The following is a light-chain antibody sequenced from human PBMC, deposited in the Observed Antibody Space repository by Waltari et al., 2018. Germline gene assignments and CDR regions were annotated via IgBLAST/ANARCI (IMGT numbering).Light chain of an antibody. J-gene: IGKJ4*01. Sequence: AIRITQSPSSLSASTGDRVTITCRASPVISSYLAWYQQKPGKAPKLLIYAASTLQSGVPSRFSGSGSGTDFTLTISCLQSEDFATYYCQQYYSYPLTFGGGTKVEIK. V-gene: IGKV1-8*01. CDR2: AAS. CDR3: QQYYSYPLT. CDR1: PVISSY.